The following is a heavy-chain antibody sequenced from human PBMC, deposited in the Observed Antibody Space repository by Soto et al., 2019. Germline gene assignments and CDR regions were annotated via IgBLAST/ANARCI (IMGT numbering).Heavy chain of an antibody. CDR1: GGSIRNNY. J-gene: IGHJ4*02. Sequence: QVQLQESGPRLVKPSETLSLTCNVSGGSIRNNYWSWIRQPPGKGLEWIGYISYSGSTNYKPSLKSRVTMSVDTSKNQFSLKVTSVTATDTAVYYCARKGWRGSGSYYDVWGQGTLVTVSS. D-gene: IGHD3-10*01. CDR2: ISYSGST. V-gene: IGHV4-59*01. CDR3: ARKGWRGSGSYYDV.